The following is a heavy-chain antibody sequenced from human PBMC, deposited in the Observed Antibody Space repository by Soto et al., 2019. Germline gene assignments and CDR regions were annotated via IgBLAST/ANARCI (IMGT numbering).Heavy chain of an antibody. J-gene: IGHJ4*02. V-gene: IGHV4-31*03. CDR1: GGSISSGGYY. Sequence: SETLSLTCTVSGGSISSGGYYWSWIRQHPGKGLEWIGYIYYSGSTYYNPSLKSRVTISVDTSKNQFSLKLSSVTAADTAVYYCARVDTSMGATCVSYSGQGTLVTVSS. D-gene: IGHD1-26*01. CDR2: IYYSGST. CDR3: ARVDTSMGATCVSY.